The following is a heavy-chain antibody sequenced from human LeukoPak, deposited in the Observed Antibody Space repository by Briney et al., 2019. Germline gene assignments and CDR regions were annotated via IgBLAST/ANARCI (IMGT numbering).Heavy chain of an antibody. Sequence: ASVKVSCKASGYTFTSYDINWVRQATGQGLEWMGWMNPNSGNTGYEQKFQGRVTMTRNTSIGTAYMELSSLRSEDTAVYYGASPLYCSSTSCSESYGMDVWGQGTTVTVSS. J-gene: IGHJ6*02. CDR2: MNPNSGNT. V-gene: IGHV1-8*01. CDR1: GYTFTSYD. D-gene: IGHD2-2*01. CDR3: ASPLYCSSTSCSESYGMDV.